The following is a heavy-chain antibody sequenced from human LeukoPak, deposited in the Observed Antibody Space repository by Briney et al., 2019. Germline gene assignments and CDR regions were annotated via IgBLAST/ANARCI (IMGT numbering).Heavy chain of an antibody. D-gene: IGHD1-26*01. Sequence: GGSLRLSCAASGFTFSSYEMNWVRQAPGKGLEWVSYISSDSSITYYADSVRGRFTISRDNTRNSLYLQMNSLRDEDTAVYYCARDAGGSYYIYYFDNWGQGTQVTVST. CDR3: ARDAGGSYYIYYFDN. CDR1: GFTFSSYE. CDR2: ISSDSSIT. V-gene: IGHV3-48*02. J-gene: IGHJ4*02.